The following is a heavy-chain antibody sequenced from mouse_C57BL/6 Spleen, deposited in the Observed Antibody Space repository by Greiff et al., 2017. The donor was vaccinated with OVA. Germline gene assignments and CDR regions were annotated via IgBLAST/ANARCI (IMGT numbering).Heavy chain of an antibody. CDR1: GYSITSGYY. CDR2: ISYDGSN. CDR3: ARDRGDGSSYGAY. J-gene: IGHJ3*01. D-gene: IGHD1-1*01. Sequence: DVQLQESGPGLVKPSQSLSLTCSVTGYSITSGYYWNWIRQFSGNKLEWMGYISYDGSNNSNPSLKNRISITRDTSKNQFFLKLNSVTTEDTATYYCARDRGDGSSYGAYWGQGTLVTVSA. V-gene: IGHV3-6*01.